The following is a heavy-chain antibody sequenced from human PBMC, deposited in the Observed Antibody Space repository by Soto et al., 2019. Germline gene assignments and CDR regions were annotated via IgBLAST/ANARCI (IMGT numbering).Heavy chain of an antibody. CDR1: GFTFSSYG. Sequence: PGGSLRLSCAASGFTFSSYGMHWVRQAPGKGLEWVAVISYDGSNKYYADSVKGRFTISRDNSKNTLYLQMNSLRAEDTAVYYCAKRPWVRGVIITLGGMDVWGQGTTVTVSS. J-gene: IGHJ6*02. V-gene: IGHV3-30*18. CDR2: ISYDGSNK. CDR3: AKRPWVRGVIITLGGMDV. D-gene: IGHD3-10*01.